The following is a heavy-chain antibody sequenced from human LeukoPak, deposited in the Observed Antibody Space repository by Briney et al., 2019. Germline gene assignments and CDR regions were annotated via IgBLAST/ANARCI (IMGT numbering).Heavy chain of an antibody. CDR1: GFTFSSYA. D-gene: IGHD3-10*01. V-gene: IGHV3-23*01. CDR3: AKGYYSGSGRYCFDF. CDR2: IGGSGSST. J-gene: IGHJ4*02. Sequence: PGGSLRLSCAAAGFTFSSYAMNWVRQAPGKGLEWVSVIGGSGSSTNYADSVKGRFTISRDNSKNTLYLQMSSLRVEDTAVYYCAKGYYSGSGRYCFDFWGQGTLVTVSS.